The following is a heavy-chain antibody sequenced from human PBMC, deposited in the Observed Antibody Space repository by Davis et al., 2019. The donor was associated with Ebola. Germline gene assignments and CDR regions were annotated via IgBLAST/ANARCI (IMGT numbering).Heavy chain of an antibody. J-gene: IGHJ4*02. Sequence: GGSLRLSCKGSGYSFTSYWIGWVRQMPGKGLEWMGIIYPGDSDTRYSPSFQGQVTISADKSISTAYLQWSSLKASDTAMYYCARHAYSGSPDYWGQGTLVTVSS. D-gene: IGHD1-26*01. CDR1: GYSFTSYW. V-gene: IGHV5-51*01. CDR3: ARHAYSGSPDY. CDR2: IYPGDSDT.